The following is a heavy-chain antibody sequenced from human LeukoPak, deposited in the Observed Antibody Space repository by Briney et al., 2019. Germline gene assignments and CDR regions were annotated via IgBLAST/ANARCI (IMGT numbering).Heavy chain of an antibody. CDR1: GFTFSSYA. CDR3: AKDLVSFRGSGVGKLDY. V-gene: IGHV3-23*01. D-gene: IGHD3-9*01. CDR2: ISGSGGST. J-gene: IGHJ4*02. Sequence: PGGSLRLSCAASGFTFSSYAMSWVRQAPGKGLEWVSAISGSGGSTYYADSVKGRFTISRDNSKNTLYLQMNSLRAEDTAVYYCAKDLVSFRGSGVGKLDYWGQGTLVTVSS.